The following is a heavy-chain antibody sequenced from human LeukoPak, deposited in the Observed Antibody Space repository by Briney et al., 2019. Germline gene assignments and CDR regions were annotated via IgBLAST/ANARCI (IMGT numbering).Heavy chain of an antibody. CDR3: AKVRPPPGSGWYGGDDY. CDR2: IRSSGDDT. CDR1: GFTFRNYV. Sequence: GGSLRLSCTASGFTFRNYVMSWVRQAPGKGLEWVSSIRSSGDDTSSADSVKGRFTIFRDNSKSTLYLQMNSLRAEDTAIYYCAKVRPPPGSGWYGGDDYWGQETLVTVSS. D-gene: IGHD6-19*01. V-gene: IGHV3-23*01. J-gene: IGHJ4*02.